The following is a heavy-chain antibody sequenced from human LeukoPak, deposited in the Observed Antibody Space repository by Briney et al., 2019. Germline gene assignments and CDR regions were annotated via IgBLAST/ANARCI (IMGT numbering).Heavy chain of an antibody. J-gene: IGHJ6*02. Sequence: GGSLRLSYAVSGFTFRSYWMNWARQAPGKGLEWVASINHNGNVNYYVDPVKGRFTISRDNAKNSLYLQMSNLRAEDTAVYFCARGGGLDVWGQGATVTVSS. CDR3: ARGGGLDV. V-gene: IGHV3-7*03. D-gene: IGHD3-16*01. CDR1: GFTFRSYW. CDR2: INHNGNVN.